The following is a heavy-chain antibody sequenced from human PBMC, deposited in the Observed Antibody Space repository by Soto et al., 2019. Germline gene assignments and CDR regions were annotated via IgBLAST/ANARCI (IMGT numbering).Heavy chain of an antibody. D-gene: IGHD2-2*01. CDR2: ISYDGSNK. J-gene: IGHJ4*02. CDR3: ARVKLGYCISTSCYHDY. V-gene: IGHV3-30-3*01. Sequence: RGSLRLSCAASGVTFSSYAMHWVRQAPGKGLEWVAVISYDGSNKYYADSVKGRFTISRDNSKNTLFLQMNSLRAEDTAVYYCARVKLGYCISTSCYHDYWGQGTLVTVSS. CDR1: GVTFSSYA.